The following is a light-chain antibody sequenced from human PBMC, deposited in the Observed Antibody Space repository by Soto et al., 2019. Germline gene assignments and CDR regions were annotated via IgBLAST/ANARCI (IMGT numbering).Light chain of an antibody. CDR1: SSNIGSNV. CDR2: GHN. V-gene: IGLV1-44*01. J-gene: IGLJ1*01. CDR3: AAWDDNLSGFYV. Sequence: QSVLTHPPSVSATPGQRVTISCAVSSSNIGSNVVNWYQHLPGRAPKLLIYGHNQRPSGVPDRFSGSKSGTSASLAISGLQSEDEAEYYCAAWDDNLSGFYVFGTGTKVTVL.